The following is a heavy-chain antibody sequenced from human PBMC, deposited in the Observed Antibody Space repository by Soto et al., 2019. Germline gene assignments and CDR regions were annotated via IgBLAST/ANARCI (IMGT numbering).Heavy chain of an antibody. D-gene: IGHD1-1*01. CDR3: APIAMEDYFDY. CDR2: FDPEDGET. J-gene: IGHJ4*02. Sequence: ASVNVYCKISGYRHTVLSMHWVRQAPGKGLEWMGGFDPEDGETIYAQKFQGRVTMTEDTSTDTAYMELSSLRSEDMAVYYCAPIAMEDYFDYWGQGTLVTVSS. CDR1: GYRHTVLS. V-gene: IGHV1-24*01.